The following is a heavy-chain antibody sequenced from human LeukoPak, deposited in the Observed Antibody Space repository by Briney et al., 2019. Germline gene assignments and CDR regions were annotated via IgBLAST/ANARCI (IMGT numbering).Heavy chain of an antibody. CDR3: EGKYDSSGYYLAAFDI. Sequence: MPSETLSLTCTVSGGTISSSSYYWGWLRQPPGKGLEWIGSSGYSGSTYYNPSRKSRITISVDSSENQYLLRLSSVTAEDTAVYCCEGKYDSSGYYLAAFDIWARGTMVSVSS. J-gene: IGHJ3*02. D-gene: IGHD3-22*01. CDR2: SGYSGST. V-gene: IGHV4-39*06. CDR1: GGTISSSSYY.